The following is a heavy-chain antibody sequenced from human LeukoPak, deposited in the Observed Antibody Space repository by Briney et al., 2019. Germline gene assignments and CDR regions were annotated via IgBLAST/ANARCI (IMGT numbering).Heavy chain of an antibody. CDR2: IVVGSGNT. Sequence: ASVKVSCKASGFTFTSSAMQWVRQARGQRLEWIGWIVVGSGNTNYAQKFQERVTITRDMSTSTAYMELSSLRSEDTAVYYCAADYLVPAALDPRGQGTLVTVSS. D-gene: IGHD2-2*01. CDR3: AADYLVPAALDP. CDR1: GFTFTSSA. J-gene: IGHJ5*02. V-gene: IGHV1-58*02.